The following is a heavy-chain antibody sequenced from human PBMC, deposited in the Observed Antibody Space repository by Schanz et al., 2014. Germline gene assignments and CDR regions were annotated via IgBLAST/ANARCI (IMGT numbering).Heavy chain of an antibody. CDR1: GGTFAGHA. CDR2: IHTGSGNT. J-gene: IGHJ6*03. Sequence: QVQLVQSGAEVMKPGSSVKVSCKASGGTFAGHAVHWVRQAPGQGPEWVGWIHTGSGNTKYSQKFEGRVTITGDTSASIVYMELSSLRSEDTAVFFCASGEARVTSSGVVIVPMNVWGKGTTVIVSS. D-gene: IGHD3-3*01. V-gene: IGHV1-3*04. CDR3: ASGEARVTSSGVVIVPMNV.